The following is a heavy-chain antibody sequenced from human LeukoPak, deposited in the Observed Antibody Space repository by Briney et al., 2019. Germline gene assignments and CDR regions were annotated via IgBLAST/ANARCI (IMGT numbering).Heavy chain of an antibody. D-gene: IGHD3-10*01. CDR1: GFTFSKSA. CDR3: AREWGVRPNAARGVFDY. Sequence: GGSLRLSCAASGFTFSKSAMSWVRQAPGKGLEWVSVISESDSDTYYADSVKGRFTISRDNSKNTLYLQMNSLRAEDTAVYYCAREWGVRPNAARGVFDYWGQGTLVTVSS. V-gene: IGHV3-23*01. J-gene: IGHJ4*02. CDR2: ISESDSDT.